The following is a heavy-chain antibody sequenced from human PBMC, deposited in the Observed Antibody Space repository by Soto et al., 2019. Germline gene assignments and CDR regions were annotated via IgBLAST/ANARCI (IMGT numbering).Heavy chain of an antibody. D-gene: IGHD6-13*01. CDR1: GGSITSNNW. CDR2: SYYSGNT. CDR3: ARGFGHTSSWYFDL. Sequence: QVQLQESGPGLVKPSGTLSLTCAVSGGSITSNNWWSWVRQPPGKGLEWIGESYYSGNTNYNPSLRGPVSMSVDKSQNQFSLGLTSVTAAATAVYYCARGFGHTSSWYFDLWGQGILITVSS. J-gene: IGHJ4*02. V-gene: IGHV4-4*02.